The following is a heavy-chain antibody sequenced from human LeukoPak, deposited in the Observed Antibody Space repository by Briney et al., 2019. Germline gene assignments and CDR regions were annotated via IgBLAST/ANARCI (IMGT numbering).Heavy chain of an antibody. CDR3: ASLRTVSHYYGMDV. CDR1: GFTFSSYS. V-gene: IGHV3-21*01. Sequence: GGSLRLSCAASGFTFSSYSMNWVRQAPGKGLEWVSSISSSSSSIYYADSVKGRFTISRDNAKNSLYLQMNSPRAADTAVYYCASLRTVSHYYGMDVWGKGPTVTVSS. CDR2: ISSSSSSI. D-gene: IGHD4-17*01. J-gene: IGHJ6*04.